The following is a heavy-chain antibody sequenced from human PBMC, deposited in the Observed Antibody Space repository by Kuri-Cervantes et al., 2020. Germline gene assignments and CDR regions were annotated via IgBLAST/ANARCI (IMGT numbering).Heavy chain of an antibody. V-gene: IGHV3-9*01. Sequence: SLKISCAASGFTFDDYAMHLVRQAPGKGLEWVSGISWNSGSIGYADSGKGRFNISRENAKNSLYLQMNSLRAEDTALYYCTKESSGWFLTSFDYWGQGTLVTVSS. J-gene: IGHJ4*02. CDR1: GFTFDDYA. CDR2: ISWNSGSI. D-gene: IGHD6-19*01. CDR3: TKESSGWFLTSFDY.